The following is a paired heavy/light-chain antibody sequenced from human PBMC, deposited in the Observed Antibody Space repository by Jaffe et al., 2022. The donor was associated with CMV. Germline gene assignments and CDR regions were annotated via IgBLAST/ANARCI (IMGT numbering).Heavy chain of an antibody. Sequence: EVQLVESGGGLVQPGGSLRLSCAASGFTFSSYSMNWVRQAPGKGLEWVSYISSSSSTIYYADSVKGRFTISRDNAKNSLYLQMNSLRDEDTAVYYCARVTGGLRFLEEIPWGMDVWGQGTTVTVSS. CDR2: ISSSSSTI. CDR3: ARVTGGLRFLEEIPWGMDV. D-gene: IGHD3-3*01. CDR1: GFTFSSYS. J-gene: IGHJ6*02. V-gene: IGHV3-48*02.
Light chain of an antibody. J-gene: IGLJ3*02. Sequence: QPVLTQPPSASASLGASVTLTCTLSSGYSNYKVDWYQQRPGKGPRFVMRVGTGGIVGSKGDGIPDRFSVLGSGLNRYLTIKNIQEEDESDYHCGADHGSGSNFFWVFGGGTKLTVL. CDR1: SGYSNYK. CDR2: VGTGGIVG. V-gene: IGLV9-49*01. CDR3: GADHGSGSNFFWV.